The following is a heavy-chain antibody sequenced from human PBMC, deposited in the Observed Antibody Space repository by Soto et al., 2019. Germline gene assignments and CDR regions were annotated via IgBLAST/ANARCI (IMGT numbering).Heavy chain of an antibody. D-gene: IGHD1-26*01. J-gene: IGHJ6*02. CDR3: ARWGGELLHYYYYGMDV. CDR1: GYTFTSYY. V-gene: IGHV1-46*01. CDR2: INPSGGST. Sequence: ASVKVSCKASGYTFTSYYMHWVRQAPGQGLEWMGIINPSGGSTSYAQKFQGWVTMTRDTSISTAYMELSRLRSDDTAVYYCARWGGELLHYYYYGMDVWGQGTTVTVSS.